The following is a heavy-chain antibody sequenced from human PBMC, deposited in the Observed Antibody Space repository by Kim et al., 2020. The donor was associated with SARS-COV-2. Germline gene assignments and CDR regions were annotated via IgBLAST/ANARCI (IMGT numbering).Heavy chain of an antibody. V-gene: IGHV5-10-1*01. CDR1: GYSFTSYW. CDR3: ARWDSSGWYGYYYYYGMDV. CDR2: IDPSDSYT. J-gene: IGHJ6*02. D-gene: IGHD6-19*01. Sequence: GESLKISCKGSGYSFTSYWISWVRQMPGKGLEWMGRIDPSDSYTNYSPSFQGHVTISADKSISTAYLQWSSLKASDTAMYYCARWDSSGWYGYYYYYGMDVWGQGTTVTVSS.